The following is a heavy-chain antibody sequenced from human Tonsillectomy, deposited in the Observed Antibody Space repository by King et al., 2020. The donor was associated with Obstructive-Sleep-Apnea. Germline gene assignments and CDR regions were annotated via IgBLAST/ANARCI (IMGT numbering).Heavy chain of an antibody. CDR2: IYYSGST. Sequence: QLQESGPGLVKPSETLSLTCTVSVGSISSSSYYWGGIRQPPGKGVGWIGSIYYSGSTYYNPSLKSRVTLSVDTSKNPFSLKLSSVTAADTAVYYCASQEGMATMNYWGQGTLVTVSS. CDR3: ASQEGMATMNY. V-gene: IGHV4-39*01. J-gene: IGHJ4*02. CDR1: VGSISSSSYY. D-gene: IGHD5-24*01.